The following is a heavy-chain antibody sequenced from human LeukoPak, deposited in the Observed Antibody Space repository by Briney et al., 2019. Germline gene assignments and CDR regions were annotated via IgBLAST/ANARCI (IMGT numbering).Heavy chain of an antibody. Sequence: PGGSLRLSCAASGFTFDDYAMHWVRQAPGKGLEWVSGISWNSGSIGYADSVKGRFTISRDNAKNSLYLQMNSLRAEDTALYYCAKSGSYCGGDCYPHWYFDLWGRGTLVTVSS. CDR3: AKSGSYCGGDCYPHWYFDL. J-gene: IGHJ2*01. V-gene: IGHV3-9*01. CDR2: ISWNSGSI. D-gene: IGHD2-21*02. CDR1: GFTFDDYA.